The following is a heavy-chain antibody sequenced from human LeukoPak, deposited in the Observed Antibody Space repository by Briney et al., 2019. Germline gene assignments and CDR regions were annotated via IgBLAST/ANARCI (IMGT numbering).Heavy chain of an antibody. Sequence: PGRSLRLSCAASGFTFDGYALHWVRQVPGRGLEWVSGISWNSGSIGYADSVKGRFTISRDNAKNSLYLQMNSLRTEDTALYYCAKDKGVTGTYYMDVWGEGTTVTVS. CDR2: ISWNSGSI. D-gene: IGHD6-19*01. J-gene: IGHJ6*03. CDR3: AKDKGVTGTYYMDV. CDR1: GFTFDGYA. V-gene: IGHV3-9*01.